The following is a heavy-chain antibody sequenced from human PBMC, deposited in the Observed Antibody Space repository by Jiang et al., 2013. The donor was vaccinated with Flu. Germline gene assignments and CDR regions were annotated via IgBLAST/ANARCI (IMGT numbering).Heavy chain of an antibody. Sequence: LLKPSETLSLTCAVYGGSFSGYYWSWIRQPPGKGLEWIGEINHSGSTNYNPSLKSRVTISVDTSKNQFSLKLSSVTAADTAVYYCARGSGTPRWYFDLWGRG. CDR3: ARGSGTPRWYFDL. V-gene: IGHV4-34*01. CDR2: INHSGST. D-gene: IGHD1-1*01. J-gene: IGHJ2*01. CDR1: GGSFSGYY.